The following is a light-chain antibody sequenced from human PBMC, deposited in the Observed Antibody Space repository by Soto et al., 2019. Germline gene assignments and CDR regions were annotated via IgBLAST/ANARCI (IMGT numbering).Light chain of an antibody. CDR1: SSDVGGYNY. CDR2: DVS. J-gene: IGLJ2*01. Sequence: QSALTQPASVSGSPGQSITISCTGTSSDVGGYNYVSWYQQHPGKAPKLMIYDVSNRPSGVSNRFSGAKSGNTASLTISGLRADDEADDYCSSYSTSSTVVFGGGTQLTVL. CDR3: SSYSTSSTVV. V-gene: IGLV2-14*01.